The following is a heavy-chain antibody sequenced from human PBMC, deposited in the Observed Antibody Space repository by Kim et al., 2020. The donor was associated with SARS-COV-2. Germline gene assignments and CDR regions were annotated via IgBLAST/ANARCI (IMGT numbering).Heavy chain of an antibody. CDR3: AKGYLSPMVRGVTQRH. Sequence: GGSLRLSCAASRFTFSSYAMSWVRQAPGKGLEWVSDISGSGDKAFYAESVKGRFTISRDNFNNTLYLQMNSLRAEDTAVYYCAKGYLSPMVRGVTQRHWGQGTLVTVSS. D-gene: IGHD3-10*01. CDR2: ISGSGDKA. J-gene: IGHJ4*02. CDR1: RFTFSSYA. V-gene: IGHV3-23*01.